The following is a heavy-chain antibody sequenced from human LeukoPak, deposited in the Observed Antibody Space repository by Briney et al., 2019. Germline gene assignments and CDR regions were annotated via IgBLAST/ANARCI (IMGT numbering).Heavy chain of an antibody. CDR1: GGSFSGYY. CDR3: ARVGATPVDY. Sequence: SETLSLTCAVYGGSFSGYYWSWIRQPPGKGLEWIGEINHSGSTNYNPSLKSRVTISVDTSKNQFSLKLSSVTAADTAVYYCARVGATPVDYWGQGTLVTVSS. J-gene: IGHJ4*02. D-gene: IGHD1-26*01. CDR2: INHSGST. V-gene: IGHV4-34*01.